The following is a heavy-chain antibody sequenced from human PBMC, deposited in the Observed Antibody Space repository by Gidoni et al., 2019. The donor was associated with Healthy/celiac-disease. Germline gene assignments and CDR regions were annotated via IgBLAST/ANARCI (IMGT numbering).Heavy chain of an antibody. Sequence: QVQLVESGGGVVQPGRSLRLSCAASGFTFSSYAMHWVRQAPGKGLEWVAVISYDGSNKYYADSVKGRFTISRDNSKNTLYLQMNSLRAEDTAVYYCATSHGDYVRLLDYWGQGTLVTVSS. CDR3: ATSHGDYVRLLDY. V-gene: IGHV3-30-3*01. D-gene: IGHD4-17*01. CDR1: GFTFSSYA. J-gene: IGHJ4*02. CDR2: ISYDGSNK.